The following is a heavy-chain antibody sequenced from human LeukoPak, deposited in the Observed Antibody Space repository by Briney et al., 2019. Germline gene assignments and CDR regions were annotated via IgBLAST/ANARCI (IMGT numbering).Heavy chain of an antibody. V-gene: IGHV3-30*02. Sequence: GGSLRLSCAASVFDLSFYGMHWVPHAPGKGLEWVAYIHYDSTTEDYADSVQGRFTISRDNSKNTLFLQMHNMRVEDMAVLYCAKDWNWAIDYWGQGTVVTVS. J-gene: IGHJ4*02. CDR1: VFDLSFYG. CDR2: IHYDSTTE. D-gene: IGHD1-7*01. CDR3: AKDWNWAIDY.